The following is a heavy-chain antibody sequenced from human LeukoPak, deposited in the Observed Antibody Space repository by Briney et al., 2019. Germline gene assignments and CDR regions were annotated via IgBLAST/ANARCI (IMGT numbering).Heavy chain of an antibody. V-gene: IGHV3-74*01. J-gene: IGHJ4*02. CDR1: GFTFTNYW. D-gene: IGHD3-16*01. Sequence: PGGSLRLSCAASGFTFTNYWMHWVRQAPGKGLVWVSRINSDGHTTTYADSVKGRFTISRDNAKNTLYLQMNNLRAEDTAVYYCARGGVDYWGQGTLVTVSS. CDR2: INSDGHTT. CDR3: ARGGVDY.